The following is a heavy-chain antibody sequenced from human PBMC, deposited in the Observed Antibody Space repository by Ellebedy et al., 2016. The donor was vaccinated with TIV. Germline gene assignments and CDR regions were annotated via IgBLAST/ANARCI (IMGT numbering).Heavy chain of an antibody. CDR2: INPDGNAK. CDR1: GFFFSGHW. D-gene: IGHD5-12*01. V-gene: IGHV3-7*02. J-gene: IGHJ4*02. CDR3: ARGYSGYLFLDY. Sequence: GGSLRLXCVVSGFFFSGHWMSWVRQSPGKGLECVANINPDGNAKFYVDSVKGRFTISRDNARNSLYLQIDSLRAEDTAVYYCARGYSGYLFLDYWGQGASVAVSS.